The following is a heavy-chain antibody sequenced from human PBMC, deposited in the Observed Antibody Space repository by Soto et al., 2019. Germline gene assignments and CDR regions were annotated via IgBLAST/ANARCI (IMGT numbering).Heavy chain of an antibody. D-gene: IGHD1-26*01. CDR2: IKNKANSYTT. Sequence: VQLVESGGGLVQPGGSLRLSCAASGFIFSDHYMDWVRQAPGKGLEWVGRIKNKANSYTTEYAASVKGRFTISRDDSKNSLYLQMNSLKTEDTAVYYCTRFSLVGATGGRYFDYWGQGTLLTVSS. CDR3: TRFSLVGATGGRYFDY. J-gene: IGHJ4*02. V-gene: IGHV3-72*01. CDR1: GFIFSDHY.